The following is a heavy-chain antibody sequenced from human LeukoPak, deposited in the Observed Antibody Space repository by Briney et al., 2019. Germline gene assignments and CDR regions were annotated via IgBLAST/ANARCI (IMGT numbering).Heavy chain of an antibody. Sequence: NPSETLSLTCTVSGGSISSSSYYWGWIRQPPGKGLEWIGSIYYSGSTYYNPSLKSRVTISVDTSKNQFSLKLSSVTAADTAVYYCARVGGSGRATYFDYWGQGALVTVSS. CDR3: ARVGGSGRATYFDY. CDR1: GGSISSSSYY. D-gene: IGHD3-10*01. CDR2: IYYSGST. J-gene: IGHJ4*02. V-gene: IGHV4-39*07.